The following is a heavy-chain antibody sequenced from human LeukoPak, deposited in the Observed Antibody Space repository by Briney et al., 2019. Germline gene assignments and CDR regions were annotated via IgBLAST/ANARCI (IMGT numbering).Heavy chain of an antibody. J-gene: IGHJ4*02. V-gene: IGHV4-61*02. CDR3: GRAPYGPLDH. D-gene: IGHD3-10*01. CDR2: ISTTGST. CDR1: GDSISSGSY. Sequence: SETLSLTCTVTGDSISSGSYWSWIRQPAGKGLEWIGRISTTGSTNYNPSLKSRISISAVTSKNQFSLSLTSVTAADTAVYYCGRAPYGPLDHWGQGILVTVSS.